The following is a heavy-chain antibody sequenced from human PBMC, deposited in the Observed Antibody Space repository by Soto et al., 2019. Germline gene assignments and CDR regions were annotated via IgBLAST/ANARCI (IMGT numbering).Heavy chain of an antibody. CDR2: IYYSGST. CDR1: GGSISSGGYY. D-gene: IGHD6-19*01. Sequence: TSETLSLTCTVSGGSISSGGYYWSWIRQHPGKGLEWIGYIYYSGSTYYNPSLKSRVTISVDTSKNQFSLKLSSVTAADTAVYYCARASSGWYGWEALDIWGQGTMVTVSS. J-gene: IGHJ3*02. V-gene: IGHV4-31*03. CDR3: ARASSGWYGWEALDI.